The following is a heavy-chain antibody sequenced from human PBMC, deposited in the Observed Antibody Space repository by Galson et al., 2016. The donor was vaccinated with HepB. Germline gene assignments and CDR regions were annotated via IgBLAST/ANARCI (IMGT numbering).Heavy chain of an antibody. CDR2: IHHDGSA. V-gene: IGHV4-34*01. CDR1: SESFSGHH. CDR3: TRGPHPQWPVSGY. D-gene: IGHD3-16*01. J-gene: IGHJ4*02. Sequence: TLSLTCAVSSESFSGHHWTWIRQAPGKGLEWIGEIHHDGSANYDPSLKSRVTISLDTSKKQFSLIPTSVTAADTAVYYCTRGPHPQWPVSGYWGQGTLVTVSS.